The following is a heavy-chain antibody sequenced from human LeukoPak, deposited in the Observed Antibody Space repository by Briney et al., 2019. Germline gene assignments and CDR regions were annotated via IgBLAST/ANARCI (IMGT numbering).Heavy chain of an antibody. J-gene: IGHJ5*02. D-gene: IGHD6-19*01. Sequence: PSETLSLTCLLSARSITSYYRSWIRQPAGKGLEWIGRIHTNVGTNYNPSLSSRVTRSVDTSKNQLSLKLTSVTAADTALYYCARELAVAGTVTHRFDPWGQGTLVTVSS. CDR3: ARELAVAGTVTHRFDP. CDR1: ARSITSYY. V-gene: IGHV4-4*07. CDR2: IHTNVGT.